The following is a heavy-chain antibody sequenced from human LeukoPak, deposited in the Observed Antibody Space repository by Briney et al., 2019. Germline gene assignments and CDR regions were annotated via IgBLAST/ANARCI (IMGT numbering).Heavy chain of an antibody. D-gene: IGHD2-15*01. CDR1: GFTFSSYA. CDR2: ISSSGGST. CDR3: ARTDCSGGSCYSQCFQH. J-gene: IGHJ1*01. Sequence: WESLRLSCAASGFTFSSYAMHWVRQAPGKGLDYVSAISSSGGSTYYANSVKGRFTISRDNSKNTLYLQMGSLRAEDMAVYYCARTDCSGGSCYSQCFQHWGQGTLVTVSS. V-gene: IGHV3-64*01.